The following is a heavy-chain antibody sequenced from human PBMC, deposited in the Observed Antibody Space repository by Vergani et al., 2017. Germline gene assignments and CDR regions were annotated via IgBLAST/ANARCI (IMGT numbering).Heavy chain of an antibody. CDR2: IIPIFGTA. Sequence: QVQLVQSGAEVKKPGSSVKVSCKASGGTFSSYAISWVRQAPGQGLEWMGGIIPIFGTANYAQKFQGRVTITADESTSTAYMELSSLRSEDTAVYYCARAWAVPTYCGGDCYSPLEYYYGMEIWGQGTTVTVSS. J-gene: IGHJ6*02. CDR3: ARAWAVPTYCGGDCYSPLEYYYGMEI. CDR1: GGTFSSYA. D-gene: IGHD2-21*02. V-gene: IGHV1-69*01.